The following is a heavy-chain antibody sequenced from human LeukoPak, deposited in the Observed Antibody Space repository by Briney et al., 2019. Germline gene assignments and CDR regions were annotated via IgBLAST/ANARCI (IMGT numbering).Heavy chain of an antibody. J-gene: IGHJ4*02. Sequence: PSETLSLTCTVSGYSISSGYYWGWIRQPPGKGLEWIGSIYHSGSTYYNPSLKSRVTISVDTSKNQFSLKLSSVTAADTAVYYCARGIGYGSGSSTVFDYWGQGTLVTVSS. CDR3: ARGIGYGSGSSTVFDY. CDR1: GYSISSGYY. CDR2: IYHSGST. D-gene: IGHD3-10*01. V-gene: IGHV4-38-2*02.